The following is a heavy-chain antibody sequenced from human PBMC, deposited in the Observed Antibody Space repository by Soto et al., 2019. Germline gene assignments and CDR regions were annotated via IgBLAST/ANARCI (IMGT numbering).Heavy chain of an antibody. V-gene: IGHV1-69*12. CDR3: ARDSESSMVASGFDF. CDR1: GDTFSNYA. J-gene: IGHJ5*01. Sequence: VQLVQSGAEVKKPGSSVKVSCKASGDTFSNYAISWVRQAPGQGLEWMGGIIPIFGTANYAQKFQGRVTFTADDSTSTAYMELSSLRSEDTAVYFCARDSESSMVASGFDFWGQGTLITVSS. D-gene: IGHD3-10*01. CDR2: IIPIFGTA.